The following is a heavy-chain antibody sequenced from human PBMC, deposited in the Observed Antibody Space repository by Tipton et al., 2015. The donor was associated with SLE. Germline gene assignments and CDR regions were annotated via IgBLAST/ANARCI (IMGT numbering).Heavy chain of an antibody. CDR2: FYHSGSI. Sequence: TLSLTCAVSGLSIDSGYYWGWIRQPPGNGLEWIGSFYHSGSIYYNPSLRSRVTISEDTSKNQFSLKLSSVTAADTAVYYCARCAVPAVMGAFDTWGQGTMVTVS. CDR3: ARCAVPAVMGAFDT. V-gene: IGHV4-38-2*01. CDR1: GLSIDSGYY. J-gene: IGHJ3*02. D-gene: IGHD2-2*01.